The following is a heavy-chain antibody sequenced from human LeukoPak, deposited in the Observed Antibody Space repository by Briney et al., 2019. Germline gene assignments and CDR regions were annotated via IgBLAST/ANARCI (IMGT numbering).Heavy chain of an antibody. CDR3: ATHYYYGSGSHLNY. CDR1: GGSFSGYY. J-gene: IGHJ4*02. V-gene: IGHV4-34*01. D-gene: IGHD3-10*01. CDR2: INHSGST. Sequence: SETLSLTCAVYGGSFSGYYWSWIRQPPGKGLEWIGEINHSGSTNYNPSLKSRVTISVDTSKNQFSLKLSSVTAADTAVYYCATHYYYGSGSHLNYWGQGTLVTVSS.